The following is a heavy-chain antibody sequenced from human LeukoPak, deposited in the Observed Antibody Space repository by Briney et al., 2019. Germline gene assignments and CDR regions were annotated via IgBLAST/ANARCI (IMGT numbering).Heavy chain of an antibody. J-gene: IGHJ4*02. D-gene: IGHD2-21*01. CDR1: RFTFSTYW. CDR3: ARRTVVAREDY. CDR2: INQDGSEK. Sequence: GGSLRLSCAASRFTFSTYWMSWVRQSPGKGLEWAANINQDGSEKNYVDSVKGRFTISRDNAKNSLSLQMNTLGAEDTAVYYCARRTVVAREDYWGQGTLVTVSS. V-gene: IGHV3-7*01.